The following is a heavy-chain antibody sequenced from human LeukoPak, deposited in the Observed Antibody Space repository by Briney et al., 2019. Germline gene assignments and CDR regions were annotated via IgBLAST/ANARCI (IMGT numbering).Heavy chain of an antibody. CDR1: GYTFTGYY. J-gene: IGHJ5*02. D-gene: IGHD2-2*03. Sequence: GASMKVSCKASGYTFTGYYMHWVRQAPGQGLEWMGWINPNSGGTNYAQKFQGRVTMTRDTSISTAYMELSRLRSDDTAVYYCARDGYCSSTSCYAGWFDPWGQGTLVTVSS. CDR3: ARDGYCSSTSCYAGWFDP. CDR2: INPNSGGT. V-gene: IGHV1-2*02.